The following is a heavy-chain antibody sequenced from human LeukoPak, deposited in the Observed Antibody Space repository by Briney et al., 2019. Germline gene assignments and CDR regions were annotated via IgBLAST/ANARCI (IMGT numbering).Heavy chain of an antibody. Sequence: GESLRLSCTASAFTFSDYSMNWVRQAPGKGLEWVSYISGSSSTIYYADSVRGRFTIARDNAKHSMYLQMNSLRAEDTAVYYCARDRIKSGSYYFDYWGQGTLVTVSS. V-gene: IGHV3-48*01. CDR1: AFTFSDYS. CDR3: ARDRIKSGSYYFDY. CDR2: ISGSSSTI. D-gene: IGHD1-26*01. J-gene: IGHJ4*02.